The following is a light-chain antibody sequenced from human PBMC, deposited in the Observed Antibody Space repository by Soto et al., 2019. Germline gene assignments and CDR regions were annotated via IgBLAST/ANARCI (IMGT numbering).Light chain of an antibody. CDR3: CSYAGSSTWV. CDR2: DVT. Sequence: QSVLTQPPSVSAAPGQKVTISCSGSSSNIGNNYVSWYQQLPGTAPKLLIYDVTKRPSGVPDRFSGSKSGNTASLTISGLQAEDEADYYCCSYAGSSTWVFGGGTKLTVL. J-gene: IGLJ3*02. V-gene: IGLV1-51*01. CDR1: SSNIGNNY.